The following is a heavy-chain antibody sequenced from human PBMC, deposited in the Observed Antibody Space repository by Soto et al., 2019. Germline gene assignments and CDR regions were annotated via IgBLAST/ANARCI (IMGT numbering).Heavy chain of an antibody. J-gene: IGHJ4*02. Sequence: SETLSLTCTVSNGSISSGGYYWSWIRQHPGKGLEWIGYVYYSGSTYYNPSLKSRVTISVDTSKNQFSVKPSSVTAADTAVYYCARDRSYYGSGRLDYWGQGTLVTVSS. V-gene: IGHV4-31*03. CDR3: ARDRSYYGSGRLDY. D-gene: IGHD3-10*01. CDR2: VYYSGST. CDR1: NGSISSGGYY.